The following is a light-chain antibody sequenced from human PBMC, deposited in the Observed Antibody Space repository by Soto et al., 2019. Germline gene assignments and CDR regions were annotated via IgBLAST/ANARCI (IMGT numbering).Light chain of an antibody. V-gene: IGKV1-12*01. CDR1: QGISSW. J-gene: IGKJ3*01. Sequence: DIQMTQSPSSVSASVGDRVTITCRASQGISSWLAWHQQKPGKAPKLLIYAASSLQSVVPSRFSGSGSGTDFPLIISSLQPGAFATSYCPRANSVPFTFGPGTKVDI. CDR3: PRANSVPFT. CDR2: AAS.